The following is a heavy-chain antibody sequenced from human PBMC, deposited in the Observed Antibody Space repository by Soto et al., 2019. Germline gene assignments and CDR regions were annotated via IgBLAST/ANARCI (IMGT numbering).Heavy chain of an antibody. V-gene: IGHV1-8*01. CDR2: MNPNSGNT. J-gene: IGHJ3*02. CDR3: ARVMDNWNDDAFDI. Sequence: ASVKVSCKASGYTFTSYDINWVRQATGQGLEWMGWMNPNSGNTGYAQKFQGRVTMTRNTSIRTAYMELSSLRSEDTAVYYCARVMDNWNDDAFDIWGQGTMVTVSS. D-gene: IGHD1-20*01. CDR1: GYTFTSYD.